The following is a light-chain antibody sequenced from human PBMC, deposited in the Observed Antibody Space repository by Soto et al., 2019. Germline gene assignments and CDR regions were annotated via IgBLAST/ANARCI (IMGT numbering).Light chain of an antibody. Sequence: DIVMTQTPLSSPVTLGQPASISCRSSQSLVHSAGNTYLSWLQQRPGQPHRILIYKISNRFSGVPDIFIGSGAGTDFTLKINRVEAEDGGVYYCMQATQFPSITFGQGTGMEIK. V-gene: IGKV2-24*01. CDR2: KIS. CDR3: MQATQFPSIT. CDR1: QSLVHSAGNTY. J-gene: IGKJ5*01.